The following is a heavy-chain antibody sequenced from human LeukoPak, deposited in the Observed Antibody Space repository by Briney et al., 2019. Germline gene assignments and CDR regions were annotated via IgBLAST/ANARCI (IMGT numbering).Heavy chain of an antibody. CDR2: IESDGSRT. V-gene: IGHV3-74*03. CDR1: GFILSDYW. CDR3: ARGGHKLDIEATRYYYGVDD. Sequence: GGSLRRSCAASGFILSDYWMHWVRQGPGGGLVHVSRIESDGSRTTYADSVKGRFTVSRDDAKNTMYLQMNSLRAEDTAVYYCARGGHKLDIEATRYYYGVDDWGQGTTVTVSS. D-gene: IGHD5-12*01. J-gene: IGHJ6*02.